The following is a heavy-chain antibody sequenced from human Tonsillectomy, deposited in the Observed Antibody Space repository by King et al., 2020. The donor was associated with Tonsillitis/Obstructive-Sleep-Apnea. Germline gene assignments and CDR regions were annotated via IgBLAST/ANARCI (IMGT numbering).Heavy chain of an antibody. D-gene: IGHD2-15*01. V-gene: IGHV4-59*01. CDR1: GGSISSYY. Sequence: QLQESGPGLVKPSETLSLTCTVSGGSISSYYWSWIRQPPGKGLEWIGYIYYSGSTNYNPSLKSRVTISVDTSKNQFSLKLSSVTAADTAVYYCARDPPDCSGGSCYYYYMDVWGKGTTVTVSS. CDR3: ARDPPDCSGGSCYYYYMDV. CDR2: IYYSGST. J-gene: IGHJ6*03.